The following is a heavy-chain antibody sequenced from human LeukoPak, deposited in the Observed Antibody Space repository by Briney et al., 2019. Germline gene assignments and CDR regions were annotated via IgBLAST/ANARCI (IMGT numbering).Heavy chain of an antibody. CDR1: GFTFSRIW. D-gene: IGHD3-16*01. V-gene: IGHV3-7*02. J-gene: IGHJ6*02. CDR2: IKHDGSET. Sequence: GGSLRLSCATSGFTFSRIWMSCVRQAPGKGLEWVANIKHDGSETNNVHSVKGCYTLSRDNAKNSLHLQMNSLRVEDTAVYYCAKNGGPHGMDVWGQGTRVTVSS. CDR3: AKNGGPHGMDV.